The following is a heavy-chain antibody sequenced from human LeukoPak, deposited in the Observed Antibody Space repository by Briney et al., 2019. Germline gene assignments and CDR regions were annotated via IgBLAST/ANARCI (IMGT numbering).Heavy chain of an antibody. CDR2: ISAYNGNT. J-gene: IGHJ4*02. V-gene: IGHV1-18*01. CDR1: GYTFTSYG. Sequence: ASVKVSCKASGYTFTSYGISWVRQAPGQGLEWMGWISAYNGNTNYAQKLQGRVTMTTDTSTSTAYMELRSLRSDDTAVYYCARDLERYDGGYDRGTDYWGQGTLVTVSS. CDR3: ARDLERYDGGYDRGTDY. D-gene: IGHD5-12*01.